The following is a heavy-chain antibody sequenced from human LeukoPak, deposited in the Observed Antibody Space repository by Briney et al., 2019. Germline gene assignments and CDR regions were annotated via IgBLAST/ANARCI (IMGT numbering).Heavy chain of an antibody. D-gene: IGHD1-26*01. CDR3: ARLDSASSRGDAFHI. J-gene: IGHJ3*02. V-gene: IGHV3-7*01. Sequence: GGSLRLSCAPSGFTFSSYWMSWVRQAPGKGLEWVANIKQDGSEKYYVDSVKGRSTISRDNAKNSLYLQMNSLRAEDTAVYYCARLDSASSRGDAFHIWGQGTMVTVSS. CDR1: GFTFSSYW. CDR2: IKQDGSEK.